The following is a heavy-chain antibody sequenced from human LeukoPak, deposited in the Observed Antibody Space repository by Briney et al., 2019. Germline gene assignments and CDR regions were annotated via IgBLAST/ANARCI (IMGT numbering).Heavy chain of an antibody. J-gene: IGHJ4*02. CDR1: GGSISSSSYY. D-gene: IGHD2-15*01. CDR3: ATLYCSGGSCRFDY. V-gene: IGHV4-39*01. Sequence: SETLSLTCTVSGGSISSSSYYWGWIRQPPGKGLEWIGSIYYSGSTYYNPSLKSRVTISVDTSKNQFSLKLSSVTAADTAVYYCATLYCSGGSCRFDYWGQGTLVTVSP. CDR2: IYYSGST.